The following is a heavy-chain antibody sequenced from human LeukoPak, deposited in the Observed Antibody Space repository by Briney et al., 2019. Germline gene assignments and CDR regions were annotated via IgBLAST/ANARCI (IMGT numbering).Heavy chain of an antibody. CDR3: VRVGGRSSIGGDC. CDR1: GFTFSTYW. D-gene: IGHD3-10*01. CDR2: IKSDGSNS. Sequence: GGSLRLSCAASGFTFSTYWMHWVRQAPGTGLVWVSRIKSDGSNSNYADCVKGRFTISRDNAKYTLYLQMNSLRAEDTAVYHCVRVGGRSSIGGDCWGQGTLVTVSS. J-gene: IGHJ4*02. V-gene: IGHV3-74*01.